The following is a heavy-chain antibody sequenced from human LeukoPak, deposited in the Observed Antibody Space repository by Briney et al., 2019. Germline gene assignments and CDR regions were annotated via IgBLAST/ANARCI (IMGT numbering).Heavy chain of an antibody. CDR3: ARGQWELLGGHNWFDP. CDR2: TYYRSKWYN. D-gene: IGHD1-26*01. J-gene: IGHJ5*02. V-gene: IGHV6-1*01. CDR1: GDSVSSNSAA. Sequence: SQTLSLTCAISGDSVSSNSAAWNWIRQSPSRGLEWLGRTYYRSKWYNDYAVSVKSRITINPDTSKNQLSLQLNSVTPEDTAVYYCARGQWELLGGHNWFDPWGQGTLVTVSS.